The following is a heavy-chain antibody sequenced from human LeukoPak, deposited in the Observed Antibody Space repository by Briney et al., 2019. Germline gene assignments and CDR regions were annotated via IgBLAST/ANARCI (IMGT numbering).Heavy chain of an antibody. D-gene: IGHD2-2*01. J-gene: IGHJ4*02. CDR3: ARELSIVIVPAARRRFDY. CDR2: IYTSGST. CDR1: GGSISSRNYY. Sequence: SQTLSLTCTVSGGSISSRNYYWSWIRQPAGKGLEWIGRIYTSGSTNYNPSLKSRVTISVDTSKNQFSLKLSSVTAADTAVYYCARELSIVIVPAARRRFDYWGQGTLVTVSS. V-gene: IGHV4-61*02.